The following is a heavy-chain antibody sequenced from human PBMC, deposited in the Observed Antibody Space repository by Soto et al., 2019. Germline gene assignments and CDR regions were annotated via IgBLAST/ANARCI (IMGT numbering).Heavy chain of an antibody. CDR3: AKDPNGYYIGAFDD. D-gene: IGHD4-17*01. V-gene: IGHV3-23*01. Sequence: EVQLLESGGDLVQPGGSLRLSCAASGFAFSNYAVTWVRQAQGKGLEWVSSISRSGNVIYYADSVKGRFIISRDNSKNTLYLQMNSLRAEDTAMYYCAKDPNGYYIGAFDDWGQGTLVTVSS. CDR2: ISRSGNVI. J-gene: IGHJ4*02. CDR1: GFAFSNYA.